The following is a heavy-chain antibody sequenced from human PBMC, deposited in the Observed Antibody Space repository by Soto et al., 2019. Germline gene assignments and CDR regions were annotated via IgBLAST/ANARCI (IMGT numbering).Heavy chain of an antibody. CDR2: ITGSGRDT. CDR3: AKNGLDNSPSAIDS. V-gene: IGHV3-23*01. J-gene: IGHJ4*02. Sequence: GGSLRLSCAASGFTFRNNVLSWVRQAPGKGLDWVSGITGSGRDTYYADSVKGRFTISRDNSKNMVFRQMNSLRAEDTALYYCAKNGLDNSPSAIDSWGPGTLVTVSS. D-gene: IGHD2-8*01. CDR1: GFTFRNNV.